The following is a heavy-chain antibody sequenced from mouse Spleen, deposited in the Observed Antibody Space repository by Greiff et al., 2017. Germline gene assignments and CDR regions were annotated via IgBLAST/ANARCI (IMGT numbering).Heavy chain of an antibody. CDR3: ARRRGDRYDGYAMDY. V-gene: IGHV5-12*02. Sequence: EVKVEESGGGLVQPGGSLKLSCATSGFTFSDYYMYWVRQTPEKRLEWVAYISNGGGSTYYPDTVKGRFTISRDNAKNTLYLQMSRLKSEDTAMYYCARRRGDRYDGYAMDYWGQGTSVTVSS. CDR2: ISNGGGST. J-gene: IGHJ4*01. D-gene: IGHD2-14*01. CDR1: GFTFSDYY.